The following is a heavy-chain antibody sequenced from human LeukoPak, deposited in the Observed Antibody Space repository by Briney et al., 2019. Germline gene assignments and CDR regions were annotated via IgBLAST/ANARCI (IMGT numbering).Heavy chain of an antibody. J-gene: IGHJ4*02. CDR3: AKDWGEYFDYVWGSFTSFDF. Sequence: PGGSLRLSCVASGFTFSHYSMHWVRQGPGKGLEWVSVISYDGSNKYYADSVKGRFTISRDNSKNTLYLQMNSLRAEDTAVYYCAKDWGEYFDYVWGSFTSFDFWGQGTLVTVSS. CDR1: GFTFSHYS. V-gene: IGHV3-30*04. D-gene: IGHD3-16*01. CDR2: ISYDGSNK.